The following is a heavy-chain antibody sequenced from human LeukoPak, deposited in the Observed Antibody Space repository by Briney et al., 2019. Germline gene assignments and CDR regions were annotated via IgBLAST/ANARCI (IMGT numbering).Heavy chain of an antibody. V-gene: IGHV4-39*01. J-gene: IGHJ6*03. CDR2: ISYSGSA. D-gene: IGHD4-11*01. CDR3: ARHGSGNYNPYYYYMDV. CDR1: GGSISSDSHY. Sequence: TSETLSLTCTVSGGSISSDSHYWGWIHQPPGKGLEWIGTISYSGSAFYNPSLKSRVTISVDTSKNQFSLKLSSVTAADTAVYYCARHGSGNYNPYYYYMDVWGKGTTVTVSS.